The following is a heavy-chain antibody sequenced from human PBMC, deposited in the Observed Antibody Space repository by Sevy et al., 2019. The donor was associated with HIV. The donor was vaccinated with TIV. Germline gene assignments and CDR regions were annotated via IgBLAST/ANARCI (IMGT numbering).Heavy chain of an antibody. Sequence: GGSLRLSCAASGFTFSNYGIHWVRQPPGKGLEWVAVIWSDGNKKYYANSVKGRFTISTDNSKNTPFLQMNSLRAEDTAVYYCARGPLRYCTSTSCYEGDYYYYGMDVWGQGTTVTVSS. V-gene: IGHV3-33*01. D-gene: IGHD2-2*01. CDR1: GFTFSNYG. CDR2: IWSDGNKK. CDR3: ARGPLRYCTSTSCYEGDYYYYGMDV. J-gene: IGHJ6*02.